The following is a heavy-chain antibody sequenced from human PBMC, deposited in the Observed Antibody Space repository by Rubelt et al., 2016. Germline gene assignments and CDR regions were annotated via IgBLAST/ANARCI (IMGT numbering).Heavy chain of an antibody. V-gene: IGHV3-9*01. CDR2: LSWNSGSI. J-gene: IGHJ6*02. CDR1: GFTFDDYA. D-gene: IGHD4-23*01. CDR3: AKGILRWSVGYGMDV. Sequence: EVQLVESGGGLVQPGRSLRLSCAASGFTFDDYAMHWVRHAPGKGLEWVSGLSWNSGSIGYADSVKGRFTISRDNAKNSLYLQMNSLRAEDTALYYCAKGILRWSVGYGMDVWGQGTTVTVSS.